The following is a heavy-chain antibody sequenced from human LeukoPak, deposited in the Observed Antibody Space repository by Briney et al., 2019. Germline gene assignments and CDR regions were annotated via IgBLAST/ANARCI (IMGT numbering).Heavy chain of an antibody. D-gene: IGHD1-26*01. V-gene: IGHV3-30*02. Sequence: GGSLRLSCAASGFTFSSYGMHWVRQAPGKGLEWVAFIRYDGGNKYYADSVKGRFTISRDNAKNSLYLQMNSLRAEDTAVYYCARDRIGWELRYFDYWGQGTLVTVSS. CDR2: IRYDGGNK. J-gene: IGHJ4*02. CDR1: GFTFSSYG. CDR3: ARDRIGWELRYFDY.